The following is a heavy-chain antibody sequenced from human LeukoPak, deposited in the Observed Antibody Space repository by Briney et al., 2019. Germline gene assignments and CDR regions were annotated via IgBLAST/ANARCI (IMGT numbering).Heavy chain of an antibody. Sequence: SETLSLTCTVSSASISTYYWSWIRQPPGKGLEWIGYIYHSGTSNYNPSLKSRVTMSVDTSKSQFPLSLSSVTTADTAVYYCARGPKLTRGVTNWFDPWGQGTLVTVSS. CDR1: SASISTYY. CDR2: IYHSGTS. J-gene: IGHJ5*02. D-gene: IGHD3-10*01. CDR3: ARGPKLTRGVTNWFDP. V-gene: IGHV4-59*01.